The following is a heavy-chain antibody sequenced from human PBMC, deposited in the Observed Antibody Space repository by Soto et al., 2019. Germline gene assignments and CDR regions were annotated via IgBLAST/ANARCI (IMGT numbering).Heavy chain of an antibody. CDR2: IWYDGSNK. V-gene: IGHV3-33*01. CDR1: GFTFSSYG. CDR3: ARELSSGSFAPNFDY. D-gene: IGHD1-26*01. Sequence: QVQLVESGGGVVQPGRSLRLSCAASGFTFSSYGMHWVRQAPGKRLEWVAVIWYDGSNKYYADSVKGRFTISRDNSKNILYLQMNSLRAEDTAVYYCARELSSGSFAPNFDYWGQGTLVTVSS. J-gene: IGHJ4*02.